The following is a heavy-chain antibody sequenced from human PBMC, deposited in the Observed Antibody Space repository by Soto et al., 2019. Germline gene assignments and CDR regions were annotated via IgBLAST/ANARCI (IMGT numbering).Heavy chain of an antibody. Sequence: EVQLVESGGGLVQPRGSLRLSCVASGFTFSSYSMNWVRQAPGQGLEWVSYISSSSNVIYYADSVKGRFTSSRDNAKNSLYLQMNSLRDEDTAVYYCTTSVGASGYEFYWGQGTLVTVSS. V-gene: IGHV3-48*02. CDR2: ISSSSNVI. J-gene: IGHJ4*02. D-gene: IGHD5-12*01. CDR3: TTSVGASGYEFY. CDR1: GFTFSSYS.